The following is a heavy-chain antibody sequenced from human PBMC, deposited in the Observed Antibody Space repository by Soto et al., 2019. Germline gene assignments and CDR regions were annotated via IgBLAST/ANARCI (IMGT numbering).Heavy chain of an antibody. Sequence: GESLKISCQGSGYSFTSYWIGWVRQMPGKGLGWMGIIYPGDSDTRYSPSFQGQVTISADKSISTAYLQWSSLKASDTAMYYCARGVSSSWYWIDYWGQGTLVTVSS. V-gene: IGHV5-51*01. CDR2: IYPGDSDT. J-gene: IGHJ4*02. CDR1: GYSFTSYW. CDR3: ARGVSSSWYWIDY. D-gene: IGHD6-13*01.